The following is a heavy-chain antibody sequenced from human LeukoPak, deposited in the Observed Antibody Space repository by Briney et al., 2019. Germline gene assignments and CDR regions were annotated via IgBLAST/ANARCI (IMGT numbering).Heavy chain of an antibody. CDR3: ATGHSSGWFDY. J-gene: IGHJ4*02. CDR1: GGSISGDY. CDR2: ISYSATT. D-gene: IGHD6-19*01. V-gene: IGHV4-59*01. Sequence: SETLSLTCTVPGGSISGDYWSWIRQPPGKGLEWIGYISYSATTNYNPSLKSRVSFSIDTSENQFSLKLTSVSAADTAVYFCATGHSSGWFDYWGQGTLVSVSS.